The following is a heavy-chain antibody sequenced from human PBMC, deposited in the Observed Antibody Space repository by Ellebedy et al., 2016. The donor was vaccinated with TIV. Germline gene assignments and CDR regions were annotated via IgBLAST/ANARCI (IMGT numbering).Heavy chain of an antibody. CDR2: IFPDDSDT. CDR3: ARHFKIGTNSNYFDS. CDR1: GYSFTSYW. D-gene: IGHD1-1*01. V-gene: IGHV5-51*01. Sequence: GESLKISXKGSGYSFTSYWIGWVRQLPGTGLEWMGIIFPDDSDTRYNPSFQGHVTISADKSIDTAYLQWRSLEASDTAMYYCARHFKIGTNSNYFDSWGQGTLVTVSS. J-gene: IGHJ4*02.